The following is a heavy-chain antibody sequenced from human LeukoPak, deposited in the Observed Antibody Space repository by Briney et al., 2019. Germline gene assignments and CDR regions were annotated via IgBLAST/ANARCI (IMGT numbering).Heavy chain of an antibody. J-gene: IGHJ4*02. CDR2: ISSSSSYI. V-gene: IGHV3-21*01. Sequence: GGSLRLSCAASGFTFSSYSMNWVRQAPGNGLEWVSSISSSSSYIYYADSVKGRFTISRDNAKNSLYLQMNSLRAEDTAVYYCARDGGPIVPAAPSFDYWGQGTLVTVSS. CDR1: GFTFSSYS. D-gene: IGHD2-2*01. CDR3: ARDGGPIVPAAPSFDY.